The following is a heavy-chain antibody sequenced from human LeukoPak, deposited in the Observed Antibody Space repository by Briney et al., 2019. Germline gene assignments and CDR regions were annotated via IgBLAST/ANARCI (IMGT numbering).Heavy chain of an antibody. J-gene: IGHJ2*01. CDR3: ARGSPVEGGYSYGWYFDL. Sequence: SETLSLTCAVYGGSFSGYYWSWIRQPPGKGLEWIGEINHSGSTNYNPSLKSRVTISVDTSKNQFSLKLSSVTAADTAVYYCARGSPVEGGYSYGWYFDLWGRGTLVAVSS. V-gene: IGHV4-34*01. CDR2: INHSGST. D-gene: IGHD5-18*01. CDR1: GGSFSGYY.